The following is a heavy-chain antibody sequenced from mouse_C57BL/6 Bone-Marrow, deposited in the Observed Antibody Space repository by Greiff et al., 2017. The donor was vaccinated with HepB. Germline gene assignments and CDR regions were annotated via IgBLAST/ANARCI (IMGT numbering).Heavy chain of an antibody. CDR1: GFNIKDDY. Sequence: VQLQHSGAELVRPGASVKLSCTASGFNIKDDYMHWVKQRPEQGLEWIGWIDPENGDTEYASKFQGKATITADTSSNTAYLQLSSLTSEDTAVYYCTTHYGTGWYFDVWGTGTTVTVSS. D-gene: IGHD2-1*01. J-gene: IGHJ1*03. CDR2: IDPENGDT. CDR3: TTHYGTGWYFDV. V-gene: IGHV14-4*01.